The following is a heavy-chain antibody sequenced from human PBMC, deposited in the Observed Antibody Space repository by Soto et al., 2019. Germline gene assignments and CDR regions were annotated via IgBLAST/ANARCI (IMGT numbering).Heavy chain of an antibody. J-gene: IGHJ6*03. V-gene: IGHV1-69*04. CDR1: GDTFSNHS. D-gene: IGHD3-10*01. Sequence: QVQLVQSGAEVKKPGSSVKVSCKASGDTFSNHSISCVRQAPGQGLKWMGRIIPILGVANYAQKFQGRVTITADKPTTTAYMELSSLRSADTAVYYCARVAEMGSVTKGYYYYMDVWGKGTTVTVSS. CDR2: IIPILGVA. CDR3: ARVAEMGSVTKGYYYYMDV.